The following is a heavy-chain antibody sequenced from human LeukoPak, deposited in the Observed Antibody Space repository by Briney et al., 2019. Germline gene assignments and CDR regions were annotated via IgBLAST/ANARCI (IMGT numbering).Heavy chain of an antibody. J-gene: IGHJ4*02. CDR3: AKWGDYDVLTGYYDPDY. D-gene: IGHD3-9*01. Sequence: GGSLRLSCVASGFTFSNYAMSWVRQAPGKGLEWASAITGSGGITYYADSVKGRFTISRDNSKNTLYLQMNSLRAEDTAVYYCAKWGDYDVLTGYYDPDYWGQGTLVTVSS. V-gene: IGHV3-23*01. CDR2: ITGSGGIT. CDR1: GFTFSNYA.